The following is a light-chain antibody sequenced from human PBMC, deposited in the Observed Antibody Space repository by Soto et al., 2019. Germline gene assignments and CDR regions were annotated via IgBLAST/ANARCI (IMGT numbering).Light chain of an antibody. J-gene: IGKJ5*01. Sequence: DVQMTQSPSTLSAAVGDRVTITFRASQSISNWLAWYQQKQGKAPKXXXYAASSLQSGVPSRFSGSGSGTDGTLTISSLKPEDGSTYYCQQSYSTPLTFGQGTRLEIK. CDR3: QQSYSTPLT. V-gene: IGKV1-39*01. CDR2: AAS. CDR1: QSISNW.